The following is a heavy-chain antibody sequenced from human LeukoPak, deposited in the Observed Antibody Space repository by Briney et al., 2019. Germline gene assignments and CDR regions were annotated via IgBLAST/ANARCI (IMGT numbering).Heavy chain of an antibody. CDR2: IIPIVGIA. J-gene: IGHJ5*02. CDR1: GGTFSSYT. D-gene: IGHD3-3*01. CDR3: ARDSKYYDFWSGYSYNWFDP. V-gene: IGHV1-69*04. Sequence: SVKVSCKASGGTFSSYTISWVRQAPGQGLEWMGRIIPIVGIANYAQKFQGRVTITADKSTSTAYMELSSLISEDTAVYYCARDSKYYDFWSGYSYNWFDPWGQGTLVTVSS.